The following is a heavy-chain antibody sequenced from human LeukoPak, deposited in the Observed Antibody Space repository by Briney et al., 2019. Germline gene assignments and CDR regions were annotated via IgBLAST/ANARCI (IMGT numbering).Heavy chain of an antibody. V-gene: IGHV3-23*01. J-gene: IGHJ5*02. CDR2: ISDSGGNT. Sequence: PGGSLRLSCAASGFTFSSYAMSWVRQAPGKGLEWVSAISDSGGNTYYADSVKGRFTISRDNSKNTLYLQMNSLRAEDTAVYYCASFYCDSTSNWFDPWGQGTLATVSS. CDR1: GFTFSSYA. D-gene: IGHD3-22*01. CDR3: ASFYCDSTSNWFDP.